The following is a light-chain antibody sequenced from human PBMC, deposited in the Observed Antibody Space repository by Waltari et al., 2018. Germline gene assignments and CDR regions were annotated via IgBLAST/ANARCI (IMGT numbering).Light chain of an antibody. CDR3: QSFDSSHVV. CDR2: EDN. V-gene: IGLV6-57*03. J-gene: IGLJ2*01. CDR1: SGNIPTKY. Sequence: FMLTQPHSVSESPGKTVTISCTRSSGNIPTKYVPWYQQRTGSAPTKVIYEDNQRPSGVPDRFSGSIDSSSNSASLIISGLKAEDEADYYCQSFDSSHVVFGGGTKLTVL.